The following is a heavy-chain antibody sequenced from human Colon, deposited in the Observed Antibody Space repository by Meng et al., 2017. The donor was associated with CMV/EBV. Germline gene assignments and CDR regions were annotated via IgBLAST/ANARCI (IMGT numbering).Heavy chain of an antibody. J-gene: IGHJ6*02. D-gene: IGHD2-2*01. Sequence: FTSYYLHWLRQTPGQGLEWMGIISPSDDFSGFAQKFQGRLTLTRDTSTSTVYLELSSLTSEDTAMYYCARNIALPTARNYYYGMDIWGQGTTVTVSS. CDR3: ARNIALPTARNYYYGMDI. V-gene: IGHV1-46*01. CDR2: ISPSDDFS. CDR1: FTSYY.